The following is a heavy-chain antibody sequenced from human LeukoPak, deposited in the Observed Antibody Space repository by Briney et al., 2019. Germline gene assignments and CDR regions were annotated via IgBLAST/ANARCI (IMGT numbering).Heavy chain of an antibody. D-gene: IGHD6-13*01. CDR3: ARGRPTTSIAAAGVNWFDP. CDR2: MNPNSGNT. Sequence: ASVKVSCKAAGYTFTSNDINWVRRATGQGLEWMGWMNPNSGNTGYAQKFQGRVTMTRNTSISTAYMELSSLRSEDTAVYYCARGRPTTSIAAAGVNWFDPWGQGTLVTVSS. J-gene: IGHJ5*02. CDR1: GYTFTSND. V-gene: IGHV1-8*01.